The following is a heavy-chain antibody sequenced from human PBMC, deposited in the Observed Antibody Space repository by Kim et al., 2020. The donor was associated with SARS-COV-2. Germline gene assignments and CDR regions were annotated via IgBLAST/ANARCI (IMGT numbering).Heavy chain of an antibody. J-gene: IGHJ4*02. CDR2: IYYSGTT. V-gene: IGHV4-39*01. CDR3: ARRNSGYLDY. CDR1: RGSISSSSYY. D-gene: IGHD3-10*01. Sequence: SETLSLTCTVSRGSISSSSYYWVWIRQPPGKGLEWIGNIYYSGTTYYNPSLKSRVTISEDTSKNQFSLKLSSVTASDTAVYYCARRNSGYLDYWGQGTLV.